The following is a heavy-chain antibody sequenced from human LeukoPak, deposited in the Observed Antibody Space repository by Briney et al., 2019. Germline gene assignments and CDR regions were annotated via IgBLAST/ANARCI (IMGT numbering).Heavy chain of an antibody. CDR2: IKSKTDGGTT. D-gene: IGHD3-3*01. CDR3: TTALRDFWSGPTGY. CDR1: GFTFSNAW. V-gene: IGHV3-15*01. J-gene: IGHJ4*02. Sequence: PGGSLRLSCAASGFTFSNAWMSWVRQAPGKGLEWVGRIKSKTDGGTTDYAAPVKGRFTISRDDSKNTLYLQMNSLKTEDTAVYYCTTALRDFWSGPTGYWGQGTLVTVSS.